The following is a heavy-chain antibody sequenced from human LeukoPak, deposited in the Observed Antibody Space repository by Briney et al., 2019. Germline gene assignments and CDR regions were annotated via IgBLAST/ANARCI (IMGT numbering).Heavy chain of an antibody. V-gene: IGHV4-31*03. Sequence: SETLSLTCTVPGGSIRGGGYYWSWIRQHPGMGLEWIGYIYSSGSTSYKPSLKSRVTISLDTSENQFSLKLTSVTAADTAVYYCARASHNDSSGLYFVYWGQEHWSPSPQ. J-gene: IGHJ4*01. CDR1: GGSIRGGGYY. CDR2: IYSSGST. D-gene: IGHD3-22*01. CDR3: ARASHNDSSGLYFVY.